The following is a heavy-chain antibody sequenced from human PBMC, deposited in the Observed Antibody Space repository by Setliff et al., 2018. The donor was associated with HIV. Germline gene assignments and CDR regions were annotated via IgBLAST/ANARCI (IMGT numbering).Heavy chain of an antibody. D-gene: IGHD2-8*01. Sequence: PSETLSLTCAVYGGSFSGFYWSWIRQPPGKGLEWIGEIYHSGSTNYNPSLKSRVTISGDKSKNQFSLKLSSVTAADTAVYYCASSMGSHDAFDIWGQGTMVTVSS. J-gene: IGHJ3*02. CDR2: IYHSGST. V-gene: IGHV4-34*01. CDR1: GGSFSGFY. CDR3: ASSMGSHDAFDI.